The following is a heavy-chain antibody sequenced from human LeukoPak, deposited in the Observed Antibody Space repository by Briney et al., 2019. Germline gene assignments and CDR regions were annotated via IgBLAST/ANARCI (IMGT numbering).Heavy chain of an antibody. V-gene: IGHV1-2*02. CDR2: INPNSGGT. CDR3: AGDPFYDSSGYVSHSSYYFDY. D-gene: IGHD3-22*01. Sequence: ASVKVSCKTSGYTFTGYYMHWVRQAPGQGLEWMGWINPNSGGTNYAQKFQGRVTMTRDTSINTAYMELRRLRSDDTAVYYCAGDPFYDSSGYVSHSSYYFDYWGQGTLVTVSS. J-gene: IGHJ4*02. CDR1: GYTFTGYY.